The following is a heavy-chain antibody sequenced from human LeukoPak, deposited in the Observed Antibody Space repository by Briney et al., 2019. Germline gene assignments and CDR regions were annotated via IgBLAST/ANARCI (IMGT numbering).Heavy chain of an antibody. V-gene: IGHV4-38-2*01. Sequence: SGTLSLTCAVSGYSLSSGYYWGWIRRPPGKGLEWIGSIYHSVSTYYNPSLKSRVTISVDTSKNQFSLKLSSVTAADTAVYYCARGNTIFGVVIFPSGFDPWGQGTLVTVSS. CDR1: GYSLSSGYY. D-gene: IGHD3-3*01. CDR2: IYHSVST. CDR3: ARGNTIFGVVIFPSGFDP. J-gene: IGHJ5*02.